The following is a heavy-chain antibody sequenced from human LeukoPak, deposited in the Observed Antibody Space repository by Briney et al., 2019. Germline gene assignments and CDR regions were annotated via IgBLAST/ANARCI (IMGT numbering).Heavy chain of an antibody. CDR1: GGSISSDSYY. J-gene: IGHJ4*02. D-gene: IGHD3-22*01. V-gene: IGHV4-61*02. CDR2: IYTSGST. CDR3: ARGLNYYESSGLGY. Sequence: SETLSLTCTVSGGSISSDSYYWSWIRQPAGKGLEWIGRIYTSGSTNYNSSLKSRVTISVDTSKNQFSLKLTSVTASDTAVYYCARGLNYYESSGLGYWGQGTLVTVSS.